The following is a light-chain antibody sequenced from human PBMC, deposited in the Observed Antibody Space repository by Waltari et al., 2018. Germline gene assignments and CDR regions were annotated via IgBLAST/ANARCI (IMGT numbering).Light chain of an antibody. J-gene: IGLJ3*02. CDR3: SSYKAPMTLL. CDR2: EVR. V-gene: IGLV2-14*02. CDR1: SSDIGTFNL. Sequence: QSALTQPASVSGSPGQSIPISCTGSSSDIGTFNLVSWYQQHPGKGPKLIIYEVRNRPSVSDRFSASKSDNTASLTISGLQYEDEASYFCSSYKAPMTLLFGGGTRVTVL.